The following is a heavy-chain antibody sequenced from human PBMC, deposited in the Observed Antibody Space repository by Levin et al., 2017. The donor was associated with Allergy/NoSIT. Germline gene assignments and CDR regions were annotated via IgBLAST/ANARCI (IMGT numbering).Heavy chain of an antibody. Sequence: GGSLRLSCAASGFTFSSYAMSWVRQAPGKGLEWVSAISGSGGSTYYADSVKGRFTISRDNSKNTLYLQMNSLRAEDTAVYYCAKFILEWLRLRPFDYWGQGTLVTVSS. V-gene: IGHV3-23*01. CDR1: GFTFSSYA. D-gene: IGHD5-12*01. CDR2: ISGSGGST. J-gene: IGHJ4*02. CDR3: AKFILEWLRLRPFDY.